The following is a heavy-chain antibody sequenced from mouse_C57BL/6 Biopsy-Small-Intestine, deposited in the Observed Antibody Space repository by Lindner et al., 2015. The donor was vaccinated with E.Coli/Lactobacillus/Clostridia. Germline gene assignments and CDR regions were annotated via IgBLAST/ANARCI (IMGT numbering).Heavy chain of an antibody. D-gene: IGHD4-1*01. V-gene: IGHV5-15*01. CDR2: ISNLAYSI. Sequence: VQLQESGGGLVQPGGSLKLSCAASGFTFSDYKMAWVRQAPRKGPEWVALISNLAYSIYYADTVTGRFTISRENAKNTLYLEMSSLRSEDTAMYYCARGGKLGSLFAYWGQGTLVTVS. CDR3: ARGGKLGSLFAY. J-gene: IGHJ3*01. CDR1: GFTFSDYK.